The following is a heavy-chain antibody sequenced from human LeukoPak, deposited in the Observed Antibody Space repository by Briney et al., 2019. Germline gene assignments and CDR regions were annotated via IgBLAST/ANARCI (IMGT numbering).Heavy chain of an antibody. CDR1: GFTFSNAW. V-gene: IGHV3-15*01. J-gene: IGHJ4*02. CDR3: TAGTGRSDFDY. Sequence: GGSLRLSCAASGFTFSNAWMSWVRQAPGRGLEWVGRIKRKGDDGTIDYAAPVKGRLSISRDDSKNTLYLQMNSLKSEDTAVYYCTAGTGRSDFDYWGQGTLVTASS. D-gene: IGHD3/OR15-3a*01. CDR2: IKRKGDDGTI.